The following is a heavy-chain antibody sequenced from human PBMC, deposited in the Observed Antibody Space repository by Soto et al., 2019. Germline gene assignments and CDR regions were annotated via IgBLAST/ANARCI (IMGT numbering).Heavy chain of an antibody. CDR3: ARDRTGGEYYFDY. CDR1: GGTFSSYT. D-gene: IGHD3-16*01. CDR2: IIPILGIA. Sequence: QVQLVQSGAEVKKPGSSVKVSCKASGGTFSSYTISWVRQAPGQGLEWMGRIIPILGIANYAQKFQGRVTITADKSTSTAYMELRSLRSEDTAVYYGARDRTGGEYYFDYWGQGTLVTVSS. V-gene: IGHV1-69*08. J-gene: IGHJ4*02.